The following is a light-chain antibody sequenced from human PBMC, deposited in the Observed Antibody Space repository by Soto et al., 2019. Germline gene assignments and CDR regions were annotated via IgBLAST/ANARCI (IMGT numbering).Light chain of an antibody. J-gene: IGLJ1*01. CDR3: TSYTSSSSYV. CDR2: EVS. V-gene: IGLV2-14*01. CDR1: NSDVGGYNY. Sequence: QSALTQPASVSGSPGQSVTISCTGTNSDVGGYNYVSWYQHHPGKAPRLIIFEVSNRPSGVSHRFYGSKSGNTASLTIYGLQAEDEADFYCTSYTSSSSYVFGTGTKLTVL.